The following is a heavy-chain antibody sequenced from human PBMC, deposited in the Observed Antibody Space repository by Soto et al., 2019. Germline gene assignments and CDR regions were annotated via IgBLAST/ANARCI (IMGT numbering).Heavy chain of an antibody. V-gene: IGHV3-66*01. Sequence: PGGSLRLSCAASGFTVSSNYMTWVRQAPGKGLEWVSVIYSGGSTYYADSVKGRFTISRDNSKNTLYLQMNSLRAEDTAVYYCSTNGSGYTCGGIDFWGQGTLVTGSS. J-gene: IGHJ4*02. CDR3: STNGSGYTCGGIDF. CDR2: IYSGGST. CDR1: GFTVSSNY. D-gene: IGHD5-12*01.